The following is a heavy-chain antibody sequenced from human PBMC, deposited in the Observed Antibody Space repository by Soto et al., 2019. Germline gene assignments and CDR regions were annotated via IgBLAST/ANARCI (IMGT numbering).Heavy chain of an antibody. Sequence: ASVKVSCKASGYPFPSSDITWVRQATGQGLEWMGWMNPNSGNTGYAQKFQGRVTMTRNTSINTAYMELSSLRSEDTAVYYCGKQGPFHCSGTSYPYYFDSCGEGTLVTVSS. CDR1: GYPFPSSD. D-gene: IGHD2-2*01. CDR2: MNPNSGNT. CDR3: GKQGPFHCSGTSYPYYFDS. J-gene: IGHJ4*02. V-gene: IGHV1-8*01.